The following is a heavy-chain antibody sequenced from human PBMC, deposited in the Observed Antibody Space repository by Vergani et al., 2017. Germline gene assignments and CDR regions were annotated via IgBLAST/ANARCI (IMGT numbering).Heavy chain of an antibody. CDR3: ARVGRDYGVPTADYFDY. Sequence: QVQLQQWGAGLLKPSETLSLTCAVYGGSFRGYYWRWIRQPPGKGLEWIGEINHSGSTNYNPSLKSRVTISVDTSKNQFSLKLSSVTAADTAVYYCARVGRDYGVPTADYFDYWGQGTLVTVSA. V-gene: IGHV4-34*01. CDR1: GGSFRGYY. D-gene: IGHD4-17*01. CDR2: INHSGST. J-gene: IGHJ4*02.